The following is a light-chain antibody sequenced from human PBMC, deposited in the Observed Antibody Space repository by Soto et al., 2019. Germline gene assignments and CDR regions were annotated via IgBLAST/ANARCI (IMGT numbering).Light chain of an antibody. V-gene: IGLV2-14*01. CDR1: SSDVGGYNY. CDR3: SSYTSSSTPLI. CDR2: EVS. J-gene: IGLJ1*01. Sequence: QSALTQPAPVSGSPGQSITISCTGTSSDVGGYNYVSWYQQHPGKAPKLMIYEVSNRPSGVSNRFSGSKSGNTAPLTISGLQAEDEADYYCSSYTSSSTPLIFGTGTKVTVL.